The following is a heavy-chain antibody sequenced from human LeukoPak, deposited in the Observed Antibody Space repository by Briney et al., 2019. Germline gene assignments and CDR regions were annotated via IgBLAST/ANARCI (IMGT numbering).Heavy chain of an antibody. CDR1: GGSISSSNW. D-gene: IGHD4-17*01. Sequence: SGTLSLTCAVSGGSISSSNWWSWVRQPPGKGLEWIGEIYHSGSTNYNPSLKSRVTISVDKSKNQFSLKLSSVTAADTAVYYCARGIDDYGDYFYYYYGMDVWGQGTTVTVSS. CDR2: IYHSGST. V-gene: IGHV4-4*02. J-gene: IGHJ6*02. CDR3: ARGIDDYGDYFYYYYGMDV.